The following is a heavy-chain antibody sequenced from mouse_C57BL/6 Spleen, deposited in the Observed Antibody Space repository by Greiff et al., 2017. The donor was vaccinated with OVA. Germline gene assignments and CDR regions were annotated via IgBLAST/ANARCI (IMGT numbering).Heavy chain of an antibody. CDR2: ISYSGST. V-gene: IGHV3-1*01. CDR1: GYSITSGYD. CDR3: ARATVGDFGG. D-gene: IGHD1-1*01. Sequence: EVQVVESGPGMVKPSQSLSLTCTVTGYSITSGYDWRWIRHLPGNKLEWMGYISYSGSTNYNPSLKSRISITHDTSKNHFFLKLNSVTTEDTATYYCARATVGDFGGWGQGTTLTVSS. J-gene: IGHJ2*01.